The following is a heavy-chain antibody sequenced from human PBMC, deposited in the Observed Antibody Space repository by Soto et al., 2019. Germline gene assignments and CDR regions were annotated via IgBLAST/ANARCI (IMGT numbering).Heavy chain of an antibody. CDR3: AIDHMAAPRLSCFDA. CDR1: GYTFTSYA. V-gene: IGHV1-3*01. Sequence: ASVKVSCKASGYTFTSYAMHWVRQAPGQRREWMGWINAGNGNKKYSQKFQGRVTITRDTSASTAYMELNSLRSEDTAVYYCAIDHMAAPRLSCFDAWGQGTLVTVSS. CDR2: INAGNGNK. J-gene: IGHJ5*02. D-gene: IGHD6-6*01.